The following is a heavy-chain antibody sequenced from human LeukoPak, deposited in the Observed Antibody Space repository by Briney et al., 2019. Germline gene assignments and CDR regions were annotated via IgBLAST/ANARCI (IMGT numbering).Heavy chain of an antibody. CDR2: ISWDGGST. V-gene: IGHV3-43D*04. J-gene: IGHJ4*02. CDR1: GFTFDGYA. CDR3: AKDRAVYSSSWYYFDY. D-gene: IGHD6-13*01. Sequence: GGSLRLSCAASGFTFDGYAMHWVRQAPGKGLEWVSLISWDGGSTYYADSVKGRFTIFRDNSKNSLYLQMNSLRAEDTALYYCAKDRAVYSSSWYYFDYWGQGTLVTVSS.